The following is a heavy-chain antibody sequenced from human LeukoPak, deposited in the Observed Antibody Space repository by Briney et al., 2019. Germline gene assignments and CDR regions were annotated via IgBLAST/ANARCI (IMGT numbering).Heavy chain of an antibody. D-gene: IGHD3-22*01. V-gene: IGHV1-2*02. CDR2: INPNSGGT. CDR1: GYTFTGYY. CDR3: ARSYDSRGYFDY. Sequence: ASVKVSCKASGYTFTGYYMHWVRQAPGQGLEWMGWINPNSGGTNYAQKFQGRVTMTRDTSISTAYMELGRLRSDDTAVYYCARSYDSRGYFDYWGQGTLVTVSS. J-gene: IGHJ4*02.